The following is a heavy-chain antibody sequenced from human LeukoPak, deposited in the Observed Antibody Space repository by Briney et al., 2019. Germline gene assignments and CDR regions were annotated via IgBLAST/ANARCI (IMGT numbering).Heavy chain of an antibody. J-gene: IGHJ4*02. CDR3: ARGAGGY. Sequence: GGSLRLSCAASGFTFSSYSMNWVRQAPGQGLGWVSSISSSSSYIYYADSVKGRFTISRDNAKSSLYLQMNSLRAEDTAVYYCARGAGGYWGQGTLVTVSS. CDR2: ISSSSSYI. V-gene: IGHV3-21*01. CDR1: GFTFSSYS.